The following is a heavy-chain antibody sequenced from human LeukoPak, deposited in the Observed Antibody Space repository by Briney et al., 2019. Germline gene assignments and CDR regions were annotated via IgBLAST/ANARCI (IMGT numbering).Heavy chain of an antibody. Sequence: ASVKVSCKASGYTCTGYYMHWVRQAPGQGLEWMGWINPNSGGTNYAQKFQGRVTMTRDTSIGTAYMELSRLRSDDTAVYYCARGPLIVATIFAGLVFDYWGQGTLVTVSS. CDR1: GYTCTGYY. D-gene: IGHD5-12*01. J-gene: IGHJ4*02. V-gene: IGHV1-2*02. CDR3: ARGPLIVATIFAGLVFDY. CDR2: INPNSGGT.